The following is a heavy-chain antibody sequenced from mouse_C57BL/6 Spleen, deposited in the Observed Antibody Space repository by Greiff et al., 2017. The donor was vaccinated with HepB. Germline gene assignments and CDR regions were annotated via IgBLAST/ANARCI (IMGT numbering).Heavy chain of an antibody. CDR1: GFTFSDYG. CDR3: ARSGLSAWFAY. J-gene: IGHJ3*01. D-gene: IGHD3-1*01. V-gene: IGHV5-17*01. Sequence: DVKLVESGGGLVKPGGSLKLSCAASGFTFSDYGMHWVRQAPEKGLEWVAYISSGSSTIYNADTEKGRFSITRDNDKNTLFLQMTTLESEDTAIYYCARSGLSAWFAYWGQGTLVTVSS. CDR2: ISSGSSTI.